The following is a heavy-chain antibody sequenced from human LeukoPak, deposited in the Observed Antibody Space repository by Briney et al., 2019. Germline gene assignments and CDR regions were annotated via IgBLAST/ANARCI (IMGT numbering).Heavy chain of an antibody. CDR2: IKSKTDGGTT. CDR3: TTDGDDVRGPRPLDY. CDR1: GFTFSNAW. D-gene: IGHD3-10*02. V-gene: IGHV3-15*01. J-gene: IGHJ4*02. Sequence: PGGSLRLSCAASGFTFSNAWMSWVRQAPGKGLEWVGRIKSKTDGGTTDYAAPVKGRFTISRDDSKNTLYLQMNSLKTEDTAVYYCTTDGDDVRGPRPLDYWGQGTLVTVSS.